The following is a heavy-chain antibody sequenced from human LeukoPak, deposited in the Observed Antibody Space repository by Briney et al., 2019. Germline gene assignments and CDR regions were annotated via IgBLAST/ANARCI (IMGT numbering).Heavy chain of an antibody. Sequence: PSETLSLTCAVYGGSFSDYYWSWIRQPPGKGLEWIGEINHSGSTNYNPSLKSRVTISVDTSKNQFSLKLSSVTAADTAVYYCASRYYYDSSGFRPGDYWGQGTLVTVSS. CDR2: INHSGST. D-gene: IGHD3-22*01. CDR3: ASRYYYDSSGFRPGDY. V-gene: IGHV4-34*01. CDR1: GGSFSDYY. J-gene: IGHJ4*02.